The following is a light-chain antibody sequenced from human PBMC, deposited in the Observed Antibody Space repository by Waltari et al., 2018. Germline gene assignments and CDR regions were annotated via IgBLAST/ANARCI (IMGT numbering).Light chain of an antibody. CDR3: QHYYYYPFT. Sequence: DIQLTQSPSSLSASVGDRVTINCRASQDINGALAWFQHQPGKAPKDLIYDISTRQSGVPSRVGGSGSGTDFTLTIDSLQPDDFATYYCQHYYYYPFTFGGGTKVEVK. V-gene: IGKV1-16*01. J-gene: IGKJ4*01. CDR1: QDINGA. CDR2: DIS.